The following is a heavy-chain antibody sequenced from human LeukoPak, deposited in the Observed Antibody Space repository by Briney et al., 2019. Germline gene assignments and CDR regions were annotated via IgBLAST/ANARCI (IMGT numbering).Heavy chain of an antibody. D-gene: IGHD3-22*01. CDR3: AKEIDDTSGWNDY. V-gene: IGHV3-53*01. CDR1: GFTVSSNY. CDR2: IYSGGST. Sequence: GGSLRLSCAASGFTVSSNYMSWVRQAPGKGLEWVSVIYSGGSTYYADSVKGRFTISRDNSKNTLYLQMNSLRAEDTAIYYCAKEIDDTSGWNDYWGQGTLVTVSS. J-gene: IGHJ4*02.